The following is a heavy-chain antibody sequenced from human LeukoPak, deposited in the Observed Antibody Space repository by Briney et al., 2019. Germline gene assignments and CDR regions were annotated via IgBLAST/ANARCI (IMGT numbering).Heavy chain of an antibody. D-gene: IGHD6-19*01. Sequence: SETLSLTCTVSGGSISSSSYYWGWIRQPPGKGLEWIGSIYHSGSTYYNPSLKSRVTISVDTSKNQFSLKLSSVTAADTAVYYCARVHSSGWYEYDYWGQGTLVTVSS. V-gene: IGHV4-39*07. J-gene: IGHJ4*02. CDR3: ARVHSSGWYEYDY. CDR1: GGSISSSSYY. CDR2: IYHSGST.